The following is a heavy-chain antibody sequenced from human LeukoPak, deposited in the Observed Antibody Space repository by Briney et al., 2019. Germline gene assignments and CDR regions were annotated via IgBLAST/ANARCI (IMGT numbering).Heavy chain of an antibody. CDR2: ISYDGSSI. J-gene: IGHJ6*04. V-gene: IGHV3-30*04. CDR3: TRDAYGMDV. Sequence: GGSLRLSCAASGFTFSSYAINWVRQTPGKRLEWVAVISYDGSSIYYADSVKGRFTISRDNSKNTLYLQMNSLRPEDTAVFYCTRDAYGMDVWGKGTTVTVSS. CDR1: GFTFSSYA.